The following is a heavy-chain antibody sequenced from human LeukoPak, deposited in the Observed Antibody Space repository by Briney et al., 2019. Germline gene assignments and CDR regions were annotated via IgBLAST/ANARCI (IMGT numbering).Heavy chain of an antibody. D-gene: IGHD3-3*02. CDR3: ARDSVKLPGISYFDN. Sequence: PGGSLRLSCAASGFSFSTHKMNWVRQAPGKRLEWVAVISYDGTKIYYADSAKGRFTISRDNSKNMVYLQMNSLRAEDTALYYCARDSVKLPGISYFDNWGQGTLVTVSS. CDR2: ISYDGTKI. CDR1: GFSFSTHK. J-gene: IGHJ1*01. V-gene: IGHV3-30-3*01.